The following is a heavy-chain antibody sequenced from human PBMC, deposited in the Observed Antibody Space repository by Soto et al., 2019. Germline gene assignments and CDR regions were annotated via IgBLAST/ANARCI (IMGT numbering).Heavy chain of an antibody. J-gene: IGHJ4*02. CDR2: ITPSSETT. CDR1: GGTFDNYV. D-gene: IGHD3-3*02. Sequence: SVKVSCKASGGTFDNYVLNWVRQAPGQGLEWVGGITPSSETTDYAQKFQGRLTLIADANIVYMELSSLRSDDTAIYYCARRHVSSIHFLRFDDWGQGTLVTVSS. CDR3: ARRHVSSIHFLRFDD. V-gene: IGHV1-69*13.